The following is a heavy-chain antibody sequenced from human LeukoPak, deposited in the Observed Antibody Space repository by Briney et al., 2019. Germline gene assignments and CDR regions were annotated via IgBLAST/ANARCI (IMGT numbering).Heavy chain of an antibody. Sequence: GESLKISCKGSGYRFSDYWIGWVRQMPVKGLEWMGVLYPSDSHNKYSPSFQGQVTISADKSINTAHLQWSSLKASDTAMYYCARHGTPAAAGSVFDIWGQGTMVTVSS. CDR3: ARHGTPAAAGSVFDI. CDR2: LYPSDSHN. J-gene: IGHJ3*02. V-gene: IGHV5-51*01. CDR1: GYRFSDYW. D-gene: IGHD6-13*01.